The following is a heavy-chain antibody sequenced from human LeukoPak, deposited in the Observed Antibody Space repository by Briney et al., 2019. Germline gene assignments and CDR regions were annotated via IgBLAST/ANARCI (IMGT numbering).Heavy chain of an antibody. Sequence: AGGSLRLSCAASGFTFSSYWMPWVRQAPGKGLGWVSRIKTDGSGTAYADSVKGRFTISRDNAENTLYLQMNSLRAEDTAVYYCARGLGTRGADYWGQGTLVTVSS. J-gene: IGHJ4*02. CDR1: GFTFSSYW. V-gene: IGHV3-74*03. D-gene: IGHD1-26*01. CDR2: IKTDGSGT. CDR3: ARGLGTRGADY.